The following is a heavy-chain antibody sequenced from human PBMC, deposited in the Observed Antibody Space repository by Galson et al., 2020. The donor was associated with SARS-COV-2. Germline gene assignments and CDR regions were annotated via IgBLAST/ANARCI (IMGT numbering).Heavy chain of an antibody. V-gene: IGHV3-13*01. Sequence: GGSLRLSCAASGFTFSSYDMHWVRQATGKGLEWVSAIGTAGDTYYPGSVKGRFTISRENAKNSLYLQMNSLRAGDTAVYYCVRGTTMVRGVIKYYYYYGMDVWGQGTTVTVSS. D-gene: IGHD3-10*01. CDR2: IGTAGDT. CDR3: VRGTTMVRGVIKYYYYYGMDV. J-gene: IGHJ6*02. CDR1: GFTFSSYD.